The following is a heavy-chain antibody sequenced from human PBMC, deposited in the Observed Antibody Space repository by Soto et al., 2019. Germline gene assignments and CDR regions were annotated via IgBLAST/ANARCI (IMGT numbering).Heavy chain of an antibody. Sequence: SETLSLTCAVYGGSFSGYYWSWIRRPPGKGVEWIGEINHSGSTNYNPSLKSRVTISVDTSKNQFSLKLSSVTAADTAVYYCARGDIVVVPAARVYYNYMDVWGKGTTVTVSS. J-gene: IGHJ6*03. V-gene: IGHV4-34*01. CDR2: INHSGST. CDR1: GGSFSGYY. CDR3: ARGDIVVVPAARVYYNYMDV. D-gene: IGHD2-2*01.